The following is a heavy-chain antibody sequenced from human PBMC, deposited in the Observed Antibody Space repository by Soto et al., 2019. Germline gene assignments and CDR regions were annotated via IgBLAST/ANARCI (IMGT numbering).Heavy chain of an antibody. CDR3: AKLPVYDSSGYSPDYYYGMDV. Sequence: PGGSLRLSCAASGFTFSSYSMNWVRQAPGKGLEWVSSISSSSSYIYYADSVKGRFTISRDNAKNSLYLQMNSLRAEDTAVYYCAKLPVYDSSGYSPDYYYGMDVWGQGTTVTVSS. D-gene: IGHD3-22*01. J-gene: IGHJ6*02. V-gene: IGHV3-21*01. CDR1: GFTFSSYS. CDR2: ISSSSSYI.